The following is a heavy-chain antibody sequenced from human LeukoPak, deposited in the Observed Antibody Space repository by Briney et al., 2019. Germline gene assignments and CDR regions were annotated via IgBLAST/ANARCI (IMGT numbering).Heavy chain of an antibody. CDR3: ARQNDRTGWFDP. CDR2: IYYSGST. CDR1: GGSISSSSYY. Sequence: PSETLSLTCTASGGSISSSSYYWGWIRQPPGKGLEWIGSIYYSGSTYYNPSLKSRVTISVDTSKNQFSLKLSSVTAADTAVYYCARQNDRTGWFDPWGQGTLVTVSS. V-gene: IGHV4-39*01. J-gene: IGHJ5*02. D-gene: IGHD1-1*01.